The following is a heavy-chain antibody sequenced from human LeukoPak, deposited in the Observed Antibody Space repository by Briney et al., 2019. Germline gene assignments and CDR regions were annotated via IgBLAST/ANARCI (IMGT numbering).Heavy chain of an antibody. CDR3: AKGSGNILTGWIDY. CDR2: ISYDGSNK. CDR1: GFTFSSYG. D-gene: IGHD3-9*01. Sequence: GGSLRLSCAASGFTFSSYGMHWVRQAPGKGLEWVAVISYDGSNKYYADSVKGRFTISRDNSKNTLYLQMNSLRAEDTAVYYCAKGSGNILTGWIDYWGQGTLVTVSS. V-gene: IGHV3-30*18. J-gene: IGHJ4*02.